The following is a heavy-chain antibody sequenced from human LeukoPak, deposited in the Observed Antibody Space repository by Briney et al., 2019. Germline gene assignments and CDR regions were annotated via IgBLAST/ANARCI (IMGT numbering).Heavy chain of an antibody. Sequence: PGGSLRLSCVASGFTFSSYAMSWVRQAPGKGLVWVSRINSDGSSTSYADSVKGRFTISRDNAKNTLYLQMNSLRGEDTAVYYCARDRELNYYDSGPNWFDPWGQGTLVTVSS. CDR2: INSDGSST. CDR3: ARDRELNYYDSGPNWFDP. J-gene: IGHJ5*02. D-gene: IGHD3-10*01. V-gene: IGHV3-74*01. CDR1: GFTFSSYA.